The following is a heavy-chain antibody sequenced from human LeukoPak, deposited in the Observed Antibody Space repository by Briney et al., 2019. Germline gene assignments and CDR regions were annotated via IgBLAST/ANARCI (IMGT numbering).Heavy chain of an antibody. Sequence: TGGSLRLSCAASGFTFDDYAMHWVRQAPGKGLEWVSGISWNSGSIGYADSVKGRFTISRDNAKNSLYLQMNSLRAEDTAVYYCAELGITMIGGSWGKGTTVTISS. J-gene: IGHJ6*04. CDR2: ISWNSGSI. D-gene: IGHD3-10*02. CDR3: AELGITMIGGS. V-gene: IGHV3-9*01. CDR1: GFTFDDYA.